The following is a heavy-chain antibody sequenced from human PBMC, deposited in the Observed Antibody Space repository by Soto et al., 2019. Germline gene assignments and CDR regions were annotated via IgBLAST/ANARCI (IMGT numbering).Heavy chain of an antibody. CDR3: ARETVEMSTVRLFDS. Sequence: ESGGGVVQPGGSLRLSCIASGFVFRNHGMHWVRQAPGAGLEWVGLIWYDGSKTYYADSEKGRLNISRDNSKNTLFLQINSLSVEDTGIYYCARETVEMSTVRLFDSWGQGTLVIVSS. CDR1: GFVFRNHG. CDR2: IWYDGSKT. D-gene: IGHD3-10*01. J-gene: IGHJ4*02. V-gene: IGHV3-33*01.